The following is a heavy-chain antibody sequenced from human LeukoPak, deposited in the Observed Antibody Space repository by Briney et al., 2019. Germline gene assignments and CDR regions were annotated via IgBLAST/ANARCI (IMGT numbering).Heavy chain of an antibody. J-gene: IGHJ4*02. CDR2: INPSGGST. D-gene: IGHD1-14*01. Sequence: ASVKVSCKASGYTFTSYYMHWVRQAPGQGLEWMGIINPSGGSTSYAQKFQGRVTMTRDTSISTAYLELNRLTSDDTAVYYCARVLARYGNLDYWGQGILVTVSS. CDR3: ARVLARYGNLDY. V-gene: IGHV1-46*01. CDR1: GYTFTSYY.